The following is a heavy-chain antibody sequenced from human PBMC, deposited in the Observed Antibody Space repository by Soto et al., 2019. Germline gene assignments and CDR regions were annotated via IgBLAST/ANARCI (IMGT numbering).Heavy chain of an antibody. J-gene: IGHJ5*02. CDR3: ARRGQLVWFDP. CDR2: IYYSGST. Sequence: SETLSLTCTVPGGSISSSSYYWGWIRQPPGKGLEWIGSIYYSGSTYYNPSLKSRVTISVDTSKNQFSLKLSSVTAADTAVYYCARRGQLVWFDPWGQGTLVTVSS. CDR1: GGSISSSSYY. D-gene: IGHD6-6*01. V-gene: IGHV4-39*01.